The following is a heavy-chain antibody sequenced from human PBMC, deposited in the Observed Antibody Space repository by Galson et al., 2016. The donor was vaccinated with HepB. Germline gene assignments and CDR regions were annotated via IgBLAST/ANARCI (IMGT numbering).Heavy chain of an antibody. CDR1: GFTFSSYN. D-gene: IGHD6-19*01. Sequence: SLRLSRAASGFTFSSYNMNWVRQAPGKGLEWVSSISSSSNSIYDADSVKGRFTISRDNAKNSLFLQMNSLRAEDTAVYYCARDERWPRGMDVWGQGTTVTVSS. V-gene: IGHV3-21*03. J-gene: IGHJ6*02. CDR3: ARDERWPRGMDV. CDR2: ISSSSNSI.